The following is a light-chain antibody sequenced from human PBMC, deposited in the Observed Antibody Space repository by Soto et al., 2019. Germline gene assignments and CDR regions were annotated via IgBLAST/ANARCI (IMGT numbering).Light chain of an antibody. Sequence: DIQMTQSPSSLSASVGDRVTITCRASQTINSYLNWYQQKPGKVPKLLIYAASTLQSGVPSRFSGSGSGTDFTLTISSLQPEDFATYFCQQSYRSPHTFGQGAKVDI. J-gene: IGKJ1*01. CDR1: QTINSY. CDR3: QQSYRSPHT. V-gene: IGKV1-39*01. CDR2: AAS.